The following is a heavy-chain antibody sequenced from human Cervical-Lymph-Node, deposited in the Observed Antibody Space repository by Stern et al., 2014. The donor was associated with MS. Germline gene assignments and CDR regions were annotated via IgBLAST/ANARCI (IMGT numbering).Heavy chain of an antibody. J-gene: IGHJ3*01. Sequence: QVQLQESGPGLMQPSETLSLTCTVSSGSITSPLFYWAWIRQPPGKGLEWIGAVSFAGNTYSNPSLKSRVAISRDTSKSQFSLRLTSVTAADSAVYYCARLRQSTSGGPTGGAFDVWGQGTLVTVSS. V-gene: IGHV4-39*01. CDR3: ARLRQSTSGGPTGGAFDV. CDR1: SGSITSPLFY. D-gene: IGHD3-16*01. CDR2: VSFAGNT.